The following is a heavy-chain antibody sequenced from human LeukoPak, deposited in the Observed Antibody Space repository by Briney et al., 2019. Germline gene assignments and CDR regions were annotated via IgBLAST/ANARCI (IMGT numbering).Heavy chain of an antibody. Sequence: GRSLRLSCAASGFTFSSHAMHWVRQAPGKGLEWVAVISYDGRNKDCADSVKGRITISRDNSKNTLYLQVNSLRAEDTAVYYCARMVAYCTNGVCFGDYYYYGMDVWGQGTTVTVSS. V-gene: IGHV3-30*04. D-gene: IGHD2-8*01. J-gene: IGHJ6*02. CDR2: ISYDGRNK. CDR1: GFTFSSHA. CDR3: ARMVAYCTNGVCFGDYYYYGMDV.